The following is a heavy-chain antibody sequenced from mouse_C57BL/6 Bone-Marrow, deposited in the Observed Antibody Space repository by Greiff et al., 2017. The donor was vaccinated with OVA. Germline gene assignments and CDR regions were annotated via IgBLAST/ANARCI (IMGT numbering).Heavy chain of an antibody. Sequence: EVMLVESGGGLVQPGGSMKLSCAASGFTFSDAWMDWVRQSPEKGLEWVAEIRNKANNHATYYAESVKGRFTISRDDSKSSVYLQMNSLRAEDTGIYYCTRGGSSYWFAYWGQGTLVTVSA. CDR2: IRNKANNHAT. V-gene: IGHV6-6*01. D-gene: IGHD1-1*01. CDR3: TRGGSSYWFAY. J-gene: IGHJ3*01. CDR1: GFTFSDAW.